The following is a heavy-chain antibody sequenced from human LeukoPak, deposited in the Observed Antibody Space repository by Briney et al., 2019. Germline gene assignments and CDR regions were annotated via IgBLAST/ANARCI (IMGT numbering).Heavy chain of an antibody. Sequence: SETLSLTCAVSGYSISSGYYWGWIRQPPGKGLEWIGSIFHSGSTYYNPSLKSRVTISVDTSKNHFSLKLSSVTAADTAVYYCARVSPYGSGTGLFDYWCQGTLVTVSS. V-gene: IGHV4-38-2*01. CDR2: IFHSGST. J-gene: IGHJ4*02. D-gene: IGHD3-10*01. CDR1: GYSISSGYY. CDR3: ARVSPYGSGTGLFDY.